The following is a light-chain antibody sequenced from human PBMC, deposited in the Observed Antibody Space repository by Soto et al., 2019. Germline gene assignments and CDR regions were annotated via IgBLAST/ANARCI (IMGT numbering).Light chain of an antibody. CDR3: QSYDSSHVV. J-gene: IGLJ2*01. CDR2: GNT. V-gene: IGLV1-40*01. Sequence: QSVLTQSPSVSGAPGQRVTISCTGNSSNIGAGYDVQWYQQLPATAPKLLIYGNTNRPSGVPDRFSGSKSGTSASLAITGLHAEDEADYYCQSYDSSHVVFGGGTKLTVL. CDR1: SSNIGAGYD.